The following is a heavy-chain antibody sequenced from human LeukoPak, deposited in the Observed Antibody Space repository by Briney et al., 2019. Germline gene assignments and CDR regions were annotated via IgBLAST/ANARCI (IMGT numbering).Heavy chain of an antibody. V-gene: IGHV1-8*01. Sequence: GASVKVSCKASGYTFTNYDINWVRQATGQGPEWMGWMNPKSGNTGYAQKFQGRVTMTRNTSISTAYMELSSLRSDDTAVYYCARERPYYYDSSGYYFDAFDIWGQGTMVTVSS. CDR3: ARERPYYYDSSGYYFDAFDI. CDR2: MNPKSGNT. J-gene: IGHJ3*02. CDR1: GYTFTNYD. D-gene: IGHD3-22*01.